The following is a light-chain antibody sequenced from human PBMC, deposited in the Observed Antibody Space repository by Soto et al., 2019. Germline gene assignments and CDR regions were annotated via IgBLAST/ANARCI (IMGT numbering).Light chain of an antibody. CDR2: KAS. CDR1: QSISSW. CDR3: QQSYSTPIT. Sequence: DIQMTQSPSTLSACXXDRVTITCWASQSISSWLAWYQQKPGKAPKXXIYKASSLESGVPSRFSGSGAGTEFTLTISSLQPEDFATYYCQQSYSTPITFGQGTRLEIK. V-gene: IGKV1-5*03. J-gene: IGKJ5*01.